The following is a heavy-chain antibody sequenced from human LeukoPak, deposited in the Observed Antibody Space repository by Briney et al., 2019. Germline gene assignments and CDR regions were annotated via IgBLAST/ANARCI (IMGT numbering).Heavy chain of an antibody. V-gene: IGHV3-74*01. Sequence: GGSLRLSCEASGFTFSNYWMHWVRQAPGKGLVWVSRINSAGSSTSYADSVRGRFTISRDNAKNTLYLQMNSLRAEDTAVYYCAPNWFDPWGQGTLVTVSS. CDR1: GFTFSNYW. CDR3: APNWFDP. CDR2: INSAGSST. J-gene: IGHJ5*02.